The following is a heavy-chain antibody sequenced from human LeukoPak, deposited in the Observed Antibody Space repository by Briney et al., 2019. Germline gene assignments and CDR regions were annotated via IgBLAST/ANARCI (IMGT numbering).Heavy chain of an antibody. V-gene: IGHV3-48*02. Sequence: PGGSLRLSCAATGFSFSSYAMNWVRQTPGKGLEWVSFISNSATVTYYADSVKGRFAISRDNAKNSLYLQMNSLRDEDTSVYFCARNGPSYHYMGVWGKGTTVTVSS. D-gene: IGHD2-8*01. CDR2: ISNSATVT. CDR3: ARNGPSYHYMGV. CDR1: GFSFSSYA. J-gene: IGHJ6*03.